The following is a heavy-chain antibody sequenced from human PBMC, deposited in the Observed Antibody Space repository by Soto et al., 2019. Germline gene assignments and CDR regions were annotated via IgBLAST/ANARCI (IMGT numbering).Heavy chain of an antibody. J-gene: IGHJ4*02. CDR1: GFTFSSYA. V-gene: IGHV3-23*04. CDR3: SKEMVDAAYVDTSHFDL. D-gene: IGHD2-8*01. Sequence: EVQLVESGGGMIQPGGSLRLSCAASGFTFSSYAMAWVRQARGTGLEWVSVIDGSGGDTSFADSVKGRFTISRDNSKKMLYLHKNSMRAEDTATYYCSKEMVDAAYVDTSHFDLWGQGTLVTVSS. CDR2: IDGSGGDT.